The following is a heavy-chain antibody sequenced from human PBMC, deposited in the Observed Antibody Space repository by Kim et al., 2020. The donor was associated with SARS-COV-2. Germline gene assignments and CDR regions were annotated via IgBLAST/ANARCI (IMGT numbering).Heavy chain of an antibody. V-gene: IGHV3-33*01. J-gene: IGHJ3*01. D-gene: IGHD3-3*01. CDR2: IWNDGSDK. Sequence: GGSLRLSCAASGFSFSNYAMHWVRQAPGKGPEWVAVIWNDGSDKYYIDSVKGRFTISRDNSKNTLYLQMNSLRVEDTALYYCARDRYYDFWSGHYTVDAFDVWGQGTMVTVSA. CDR3: ARDRYYDFWSGHYTVDAFDV. CDR1: GFSFSNYA.